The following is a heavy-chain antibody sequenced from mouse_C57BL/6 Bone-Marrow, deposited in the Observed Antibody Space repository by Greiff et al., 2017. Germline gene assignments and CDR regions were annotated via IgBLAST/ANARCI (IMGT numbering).Heavy chain of an antibody. Sequence: VQLKESGPVLVKPGASVKMSCKASGYTFTDYYMNWVKQSHGKSLEWIGVINPYNGGTSYNQKFKGKATLTVDKSSSTAYMELNSLTSEDSAVYDCAPVTTGWYVDVWGTGTTGTVSS. CDR2: INPYNGGT. D-gene: IGHD2-1*01. V-gene: IGHV1-19*01. CDR1: GYTFTDYY. CDR3: APVTTGWYVDV. J-gene: IGHJ1*03.